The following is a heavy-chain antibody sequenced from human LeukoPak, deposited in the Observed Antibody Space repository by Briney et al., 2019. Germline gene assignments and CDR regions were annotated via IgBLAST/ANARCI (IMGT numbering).Heavy chain of an antibody. V-gene: IGHV3-9*01. Sequence: GRSLRLSCAASGFTFDHYAMHWVRQAPGKGLEWVSGISWNSGSIGYADSVKGRFTISRDNAKNSLYLQMNSLRAEDTALYYCAKAYYYDSSGYFDYWGQGTLVTVSS. J-gene: IGHJ4*02. CDR1: GFTFDHYA. CDR3: AKAYYYDSSGYFDY. D-gene: IGHD3-22*01. CDR2: ISWNSGSI.